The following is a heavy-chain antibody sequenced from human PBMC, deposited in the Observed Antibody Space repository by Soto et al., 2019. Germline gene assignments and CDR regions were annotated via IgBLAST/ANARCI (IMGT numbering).Heavy chain of an antibody. D-gene: IGHD2-2*01. CDR2: ITSSSSYT. CDR1: GFIFSDYY. Sequence: GGSLRLSCAASGFIFSDYYMSWIRQAPGKGLEWVSYITSSSSYTTYAESVKGRFTISRDNAKSSLYLQMNSLRAEGTAVYYCARPRGGYCSSTTRSFDYWGQGTLVTVSS. CDR3: ARPRGGYCSSTTRSFDY. J-gene: IGHJ4*02. V-gene: IGHV3-11*06.